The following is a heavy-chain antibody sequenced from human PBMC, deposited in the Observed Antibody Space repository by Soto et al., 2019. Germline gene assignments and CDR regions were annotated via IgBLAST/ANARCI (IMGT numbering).Heavy chain of an antibody. CDR1: GVSISVFY. D-gene: IGHD2-2*01. CDR2: IYYSGST. V-gene: IGHV4-59*08. J-gene: IGHJ6*02. Sequence: SETLSLTCPVSGVSISVFYWRWIRQPPGNGLEWIGDIYYSGSTKYNPSLKSRVTLSLDTSKNQFSLKVTSVAAADTALFYCARLHGYCISSSCHGHYAMDVWGQGTTVT. CDR3: ARLHGYCISSSCHGHYAMDV.